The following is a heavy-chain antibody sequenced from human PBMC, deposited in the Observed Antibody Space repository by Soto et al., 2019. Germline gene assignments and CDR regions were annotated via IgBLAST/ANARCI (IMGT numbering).Heavy chain of an antibody. V-gene: IGHV4-30-4*01. CDR2: IYYSGST. Sequence: SETLSLTCTVSGGSISSGDYYWSWIRQPPGKGLEWIGYIYYSGSTYYNPPLKSRVTISVDTSKNQFSLKLSSVTAADTAVYYCARANTYYYDSSGYFEYWGQGTLVTVSS. J-gene: IGHJ4*02. CDR1: GGSISSGDYY. CDR3: ARANTYYYDSSGYFEY. D-gene: IGHD3-22*01.